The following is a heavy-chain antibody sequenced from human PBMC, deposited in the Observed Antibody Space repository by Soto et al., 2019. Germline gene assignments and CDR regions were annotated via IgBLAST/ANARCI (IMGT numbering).Heavy chain of an antibody. Sequence: SVKVSCKASGGTFSTYTITWVRQAPGQRLEWMGRIIPIIGIINYAQKFQGRVTISADKFTGTAYMELTGLRSDDTAVYYCAGDPDSHYNDSHASSYPWGQGTLVTVSS. J-gene: IGHJ5*02. CDR3: AGDPDSHYNDSHASSYP. CDR2: IIPIIGII. V-gene: IGHV1-69*04. CDR1: GGTFSTYT. D-gene: IGHD4-4*01.